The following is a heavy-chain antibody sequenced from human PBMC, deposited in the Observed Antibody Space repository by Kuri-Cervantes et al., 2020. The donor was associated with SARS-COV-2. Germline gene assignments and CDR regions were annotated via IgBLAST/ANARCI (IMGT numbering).Heavy chain of an antibody. CDR3: ARLASGVFSNFDY. J-gene: IGHJ4*02. V-gene: IGHV4-59*01. D-gene: IGHD3-10*01. Sequence: SETLSLTCTVSGGSIRSYYWSCIRQPPGKGLEWIGNIYNNIYDTVTTYYNPTLKSRVPMSLDTSKNQFSLNLSSVTAADTAVYSRARLASGVFSNFDYWGQGTLVTVSS. CDR2: IYNNIYDTVTT. CDR1: GGSIRSYY.